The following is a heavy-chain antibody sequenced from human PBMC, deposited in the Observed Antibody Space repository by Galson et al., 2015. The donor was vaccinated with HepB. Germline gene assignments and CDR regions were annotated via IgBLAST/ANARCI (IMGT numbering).Heavy chain of an antibody. CDR1: GFTFSSYA. Sequence: SLRLSCAASGFTFSSYAMHWVRQAPGKGLEWVAVILYDGSNKYYPDSVKGRFTISRDNSKSTVFLQMNSLRAEDTAVYYCARSDSSGLNSVFDYWGQGTLVTVSS. CDR2: ILYDGSNK. D-gene: IGHD3-22*01. V-gene: IGHV3-30-3*01. CDR3: ARSDSSGLNSVFDY. J-gene: IGHJ4*02.